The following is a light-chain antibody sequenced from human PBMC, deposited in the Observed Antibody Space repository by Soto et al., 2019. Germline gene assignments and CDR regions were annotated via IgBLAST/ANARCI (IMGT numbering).Light chain of an antibody. V-gene: IGKV3-20*01. CDR1: RSVSSSY. J-gene: IGKJ2*01. CDR3: QQYGSSPHT. CDR2: GAS. Sequence: EIVLTQSPGTLSLSPGERATLSCRASRSVSSSYLAWYQQRPGQAPRLLIYGASSRATGIPDRFSGSGSGTDFILTISRLEPEDLGMYYCQQYGSSPHTFGQGTKVEIK.